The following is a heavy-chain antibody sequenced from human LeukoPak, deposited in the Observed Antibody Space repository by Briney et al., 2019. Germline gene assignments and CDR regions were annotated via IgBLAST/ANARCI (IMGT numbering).Heavy chain of an antibody. CDR2: IYPGDSDT. CDR1: GYSFTSYW. D-gene: IGHD4-11*01. Sequence: GESLKISCKGSGYSFTSYWIGWVRQMPGKGLEWMGIIYPGDSDTRYSPSFQGQVTISADKSISTAYLQWSSLKASDTAMYYCARLIYYSNYESGYYYGMDVWGQGTTVTVSS. J-gene: IGHJ6*02. CDR3: ARLIYYSNYESGYYYGMDV. V-gene: IGHV5-51*01.